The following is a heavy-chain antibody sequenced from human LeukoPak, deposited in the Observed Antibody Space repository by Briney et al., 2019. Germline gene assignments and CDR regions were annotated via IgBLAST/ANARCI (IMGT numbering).Heavy chain of an antibody. CDR3: ARQSIAVAGTDFGIDY. CDR1: GYTFISYA. Sequence: ASVKVSCKASGYTFISYAMHWVRQAPGQRLEWMGWINTNTGNPTYAQGFTGRFVLSLDTTVSTAYLQISSLKAEDTAVYYCARQSIAVAGTDFGIDYWGQGTLVTVSS. CDR2: INTNTGNP. V-gene: IGHV7-4-1*02. J-gene: IGHJ4*02. D-gene: IGHD6-19*01.